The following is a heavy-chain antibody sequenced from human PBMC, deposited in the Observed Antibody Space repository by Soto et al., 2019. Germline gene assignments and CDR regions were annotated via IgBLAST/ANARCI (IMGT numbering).Heavy chain of an antibody. CDR1: GFYVNNYY. D-gene: IGHD3-3*01. CDR3: ARDRRDGDTI. V-gene: IGHV3-66*01. Sequence: EVQVVESGGGLVQPGGSLRLSCAASGFYVNNYYMSWFRQAPGKGLEWVSVIYRGGDIYYADSVQGRFTTSRDISRNSLDLQMNSLRVEDTAVYYCARDRRDGDTIWGQGGVVTVSS. J-gene: IGHJ4*01. CDR2: IYRGGDI.